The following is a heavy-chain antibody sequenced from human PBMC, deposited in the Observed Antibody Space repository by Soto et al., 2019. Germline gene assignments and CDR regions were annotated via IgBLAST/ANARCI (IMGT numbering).Heavy chain of an antibody. V-gene: IGHV3-21*01. J-gene: IGHJ4*02. CDR2: ISSSSSYI. D-gene: IGHD2-15*01. CDR1: GFTFSSYS. CDR3: ARGLYCSGGSCYQY. Sequence: PGGSLRLSCAASGFTFSSYSMNWVRQAPGKGLEWVSSISSSSSYIYYADSVKGRFTISRDNAKNSLYLQMNSLRAEDTAVYYCARGLYCSGGSCYQYWGQGTLVTVSS.